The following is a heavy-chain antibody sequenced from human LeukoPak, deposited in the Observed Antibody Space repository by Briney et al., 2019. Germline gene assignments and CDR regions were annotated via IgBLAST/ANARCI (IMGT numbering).Heavy chain of an antibody. CDR2: INNYNGNT. J-gene: IGHJ3*02. V-gene: IGHV1-18*01. CDR1: GYTFSSYY. CDR3: ARRSAYDVFDI. Sequence: AASVKVSCKASGYTFSSYYITWVRHAPGQGLEWMGWINNYNGNTDYPQKLQDRVTMTTDTSTSTAYMELRRLRSDDTALYYYARRSAYDVFDIWGQGTMVTVSS.